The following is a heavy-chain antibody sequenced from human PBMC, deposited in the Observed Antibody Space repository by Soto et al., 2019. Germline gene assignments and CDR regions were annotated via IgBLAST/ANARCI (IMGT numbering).Heavy chain of an antibody. CDR2: VSYNGFNE. J-gene: IGHJ4*02. V-gene: IGHV3-30*18. CDR1: GFTLSSFG. CDR3: AKVGEDGDYDGYFDY. D-gene: IGHD4-17*01. Sequence: QVQLVESGGGVVQPGWSLRLSCAASGFTLSSFGMHWVRQAPGKGLEWVAVVSYNGFNENYADSVKGRFIISRDTSKNTLYLQMNSLRAEDTAVYYCAKVGEDGDYDGYFDYRGQGTLVTVSS.